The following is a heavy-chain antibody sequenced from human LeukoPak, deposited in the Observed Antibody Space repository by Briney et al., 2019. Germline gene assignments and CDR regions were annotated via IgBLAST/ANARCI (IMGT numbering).Heavy chain of an antibody. J-gene: IGHJ4*02. CDR2: IYHSGST. V-gene: IGHV4-38-2*02. CDR3: ARDRVGATAIDY. CDR1: GYSISSAYC. Sequence: SETLSLTCTVSGYSISSAYCWGWIRQPPGKGLEWIGNIYHSGSTYYNPSLRGRVTISVDTSKNQFSLKLNSVTAADTAVYYCARDRVGATAIDYWGQGTLVTVSS. D-gene: IGHD1-26*01.